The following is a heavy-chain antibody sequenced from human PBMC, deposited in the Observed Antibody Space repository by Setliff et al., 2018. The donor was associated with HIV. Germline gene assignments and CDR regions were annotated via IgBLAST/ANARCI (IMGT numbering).Heavy chain of an antibody. CDR3: ARTEAYNNYEDY. CDR1: GYKFNIFG. CDR2: ISGNNRIT. D-gene: IGHD3-10*01. J-gene: IGHJ4*02. V-gene: IGHV1-18*01. Sequence: ASVKVSCKTSGYKFNIFGVSWVRQAPGQGLEWMGWISGNNRITYYAQNFQSRVTLTTDTSTSTSNMELRSLRSDDTAVYYCARTEAYNNYEDYWDQGTQVTVSS.